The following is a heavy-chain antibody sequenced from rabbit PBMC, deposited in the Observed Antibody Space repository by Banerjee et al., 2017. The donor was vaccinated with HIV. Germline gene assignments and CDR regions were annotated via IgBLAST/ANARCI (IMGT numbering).Heavy chain of an antibody. D-gene: IGHD4-2*01. CDR3: ANGGSDINYYNL. CDR2: IYTGSGST. J-gene: IGHJ4*01. V-gene: IGHV1S45*01. Sequence: QQQLEESGGGLVKPGGTLTLTCKASGIDFSSSYWICWVRQAPGKGLEWIGCIYTGSGSTDYASWAKGRFTISKTSSTTVTLQMTSLTAADTATYFCANGGSDINYYNLWGPGTSSPS. CDR1: GIDFSSSYW.